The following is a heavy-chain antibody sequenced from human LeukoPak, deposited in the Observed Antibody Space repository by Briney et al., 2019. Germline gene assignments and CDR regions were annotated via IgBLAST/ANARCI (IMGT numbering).Heavy chain of an antibody. J-gene: IGHJ4*02. V-gene: IGHV3-23*01. CDR3: ARVESSVGATQVDY. Sequence: GGSLRLSCAASGFTFSSYAMSWVRQAPGKGLEWVSAISGSGGSTYYADSVKGRFTISRDNSKNTLYLQMNSLRAEDTAVYYCARVESSVGATQVDYWGQGTLVTVSS. CDR1: GFTFSSYA. CDR2: ISGSGGST. D-gene: IGHD1-26*01.